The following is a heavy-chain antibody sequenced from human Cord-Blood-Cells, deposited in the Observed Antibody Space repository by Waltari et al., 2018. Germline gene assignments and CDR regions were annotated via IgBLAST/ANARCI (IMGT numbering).Heavy chain of an antibody. V-gene: IGHV3-7*01. J-gene: IGHJ4*02. CDR2: RKQDGREK. Sequence: EVQLVESGGGLVQPGGSLRLSCAASGFTFSSYWMSWVRPAPGKGLEWVANRKQDGREKYYVDSVKGRFTISRDNAKNSLYLQMNSLRAEDTAVYYCARERRVQVVIITDYWGQGTLVTVAS. CDR3: ARERRVQVVIITDY. D-gene: IGHD3-10*01. CDR1: GFTFSSYW.